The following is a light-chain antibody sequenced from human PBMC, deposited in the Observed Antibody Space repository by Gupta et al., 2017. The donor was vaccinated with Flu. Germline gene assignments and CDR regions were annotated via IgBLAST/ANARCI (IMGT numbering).Light chain of an antibody. CDR2: RNN. V-gene: IGLV1-47*01. J-gene: IGLJ1*01. CDR1: TSNIGSNY. Sequence: SVLPQPPSASGTPGQRVTISCSGSTSNIGSNYVYWYQPRPGTAPKLLIYRNNQRPSGVPDRFSGSKYGTSASLAISGLRAEDEADYYCAAWDDSLSGYVFGTGTKVTVL. CDR3: AAWDDSLSGYV.